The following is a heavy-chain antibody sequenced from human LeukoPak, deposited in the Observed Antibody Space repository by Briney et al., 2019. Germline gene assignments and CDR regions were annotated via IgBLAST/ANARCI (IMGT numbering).Heavy chain of an antibody. J-gene: IGHJ5*02. D-gene: IGHD2-15*01. CDR1: GFTFDDYA. Sequence: GGSLRLSCAASGFTFDDYAMHWVRHAPGKGLEWVSGISWNSGSIGYADSVKGRFTISRDNAKNSPYLQMNSLRAEDTALYYCAKDKGSGISNWFDPWGQGTLVTVSS. CDR3: AKDKGSGISNWFDP. V-gene: IGHV3-9*01. CDR2: ISWNSGSI.